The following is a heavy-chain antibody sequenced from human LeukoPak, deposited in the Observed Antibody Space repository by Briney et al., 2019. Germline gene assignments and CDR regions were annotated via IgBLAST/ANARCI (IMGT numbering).Heavy chain of an antibody. Sequence: GGSLRLSCAASGFTFSSYAMHWVRQAPGKGLEYVSAISSNGGSTYYANSVKGRFTISRDNSKNTLYLQMGSPRAEDMAVYYCARAPGYSGLRFDYWGQGTLVTVSS. V-gene: IGHV3-64*01. CDR3: ARAPGYSGLRFDY. D-gene: IGHD5-12*01. CDR1: GFTFSSYA. J-gene: IGHJ4*02. CDR2: ISSNGGST.